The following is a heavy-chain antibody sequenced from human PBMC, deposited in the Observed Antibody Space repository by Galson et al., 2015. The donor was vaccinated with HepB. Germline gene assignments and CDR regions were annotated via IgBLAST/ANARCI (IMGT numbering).Heavy chain of an antibody. V-gene: IGHV4-30-4*01. CDR2: IYYSGST. CDR3: ARAWPRGYYDSSGYSYYFDY. D-gene: IGHD3-22*01. Sequence: TLSLTCTVSGGSISSGDYYWSWIRQPPGKGLEWIGYIYYSGSTYYNPSLKSRVTISVDTSKNQFSLKLSSVTAADTAVYYCARAWPRGYYDSSGYSYYFDYWGQGTLVTVSS. CDR1: GGSISSGDYY. J-gene: IGHJ4*02.